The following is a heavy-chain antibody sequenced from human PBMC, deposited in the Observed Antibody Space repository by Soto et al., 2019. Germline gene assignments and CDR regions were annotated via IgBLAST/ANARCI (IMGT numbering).Heavy chain of an antibody. J-gene: IGHJ4*02. V-gene: IGHV1-69*13. CDR2: IIPIFGTA. CDR1: GGTFSSYA. CDR3: ARDRGRFTMIFDY. Sequence: SVKVSCKASGGTFSSYAISWVRQAPGQGLEWMGGIIPIFGTANYAQKFQRRVTITADESTSTAYMELSSLRSEDTAVYYCARDRGRFTMIFDYWGQGTLVTVSS. D-gene: IGHD3-22*01.